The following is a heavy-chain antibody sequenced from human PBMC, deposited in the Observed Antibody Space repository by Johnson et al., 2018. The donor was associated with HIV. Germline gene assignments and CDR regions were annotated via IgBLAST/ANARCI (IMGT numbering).Heavy chain of an antibody. D-gene: IGHD7-27*01. CDR2: ISYDGNNK. V-gene: IGHV3-30*18. J-gene: IGHJ3*01. CDR3: AKDQGYWGDDAFDV. Sequence: QVQLVESGGGVVQPGRSLRLSCAASVFTFSSYGMHWVRQAPGKGLEWVAAISYDGNNKNFADSVKGRFTISRDNSKKTLYLQMNSLRAEDTALYYCAKDQGYWGDDAFDVWGQGTLVIVYS. CDR1: VFTFSSYG.